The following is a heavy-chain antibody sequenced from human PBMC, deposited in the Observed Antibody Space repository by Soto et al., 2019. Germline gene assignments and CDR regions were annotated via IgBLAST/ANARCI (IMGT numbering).Heavy chain of an antibody. V-gene: IGHV1-24*01. J-gene: IGHJ5*02. Sequence: AAVKVSCKVSGYTFTEVSIHWVRQAPGKGLEWMGGFDPDGGETVYAQKFQGRVRMTEDTSTETAYMEVSSLRPEDTAVYYCARVVVVTATYNWFDPWGQGTLVTVSS. CDR1: GYTFTEVS. CDR2: FDPDGGET. D-gene: IGHD2-21*02. CDR3: ARVVVVTATYNWFDP.